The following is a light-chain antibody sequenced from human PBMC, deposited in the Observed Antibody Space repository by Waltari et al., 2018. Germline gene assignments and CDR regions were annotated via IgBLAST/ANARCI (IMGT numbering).Light chain of an antibody. J-gene: IGLJ2*01. CDR1: GTAARASES. Sequence: SALTQPASVSGSPGQSISIPCSGLGTAARASESVSWHHHPPDKAPQVIIYDVTHRPSGVSDRFSASKSANTASLTISRLQPEDEADYYCSSQTLDGLVLFGGGTRLTVL. CDR2: DVT. V-gene: IGLV2-14*03. CDR3: SSQTLDGLVL.